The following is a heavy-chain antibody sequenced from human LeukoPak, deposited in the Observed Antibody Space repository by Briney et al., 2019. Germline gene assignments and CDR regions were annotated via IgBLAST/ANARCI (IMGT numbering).Heavy chain of an antibody. V-gene: IGHV3-23*01. J-gene: IGHJ4*02. CDR2: ISGSGGNT. Sequence: PGGSLRLSCAASGFTFSSYAMSWVRQAPGKGLEWVSTISGSGGNTYYADSVKGRFTISRDNSKNMLYLQMDSLRAADTAVYYCAKDARSLADFDYWGQGTLVTVSS. CDR3: AKDARSLADFDY. D-gene: IGHD1-1*01. CDR1: GFTFSSYA.